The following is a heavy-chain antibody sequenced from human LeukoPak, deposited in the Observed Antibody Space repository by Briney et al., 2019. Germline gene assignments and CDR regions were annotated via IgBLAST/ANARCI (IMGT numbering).Heavy chain of an antibody. CDR3: ARGRTGWRDY. CDR1: GGAFSGYY. J-gene: IGHJ4*02. CDR2: INHSGST. Sequence: SETLSRTCADYGGAFSGYYWSWIRRPPGNGPEWIGEINHSGSTNYNPSLKSRVTISVDTSKNQFSLKLSSVTAADTAVYYCARGRTGWRDYWGQGTLVTVSS. D-gene: IGHD2-2*01. V-gene: IGHV4-34*01.